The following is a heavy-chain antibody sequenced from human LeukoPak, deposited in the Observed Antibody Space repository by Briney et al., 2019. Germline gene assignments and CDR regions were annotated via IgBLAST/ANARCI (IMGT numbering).Heavy chain of an antibody. CDR3: VKDLNYGDLLDY. CDR1: GFTFSTHS. J-gene: IGHJ4*02. CDR2: ISTSSSYI. V-gene: IGHV3-21*01. D-gene: IGHD4-17*01. Sequence: PGGSLRLSCAASGFTFSTHSMNWVRQAPGKGLEWVSSISTSSSYIYYADSLKGRFTISRDNAKNSLYLQMNSLRAEDTAVYYCVKDLNYGDLLDYWGQGTLVTVSS.